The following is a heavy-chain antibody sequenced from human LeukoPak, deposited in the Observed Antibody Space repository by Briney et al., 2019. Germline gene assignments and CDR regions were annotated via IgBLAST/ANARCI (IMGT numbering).Heavy chain of an antibody. CDR1: GYTFTSYG. J-gene: IGHJ6*02. V-gene: IGHV1-18*01. D-gene: IGHD2-2*01. CDR2: ISAYNGNT. CDR3: ARESYCSSTSCYSDYYYYGMDV. Sequence: ASEKVSCKASGYTFTSYGISWVRQAPGQGLEWMGWISAYNGNTNYAQKLQGRVTMTTDTSTSTAYMELRSLRSDDTAVYYCARESYCSSTSCYSDYYYYGMDVWGQGTTVTVSS.